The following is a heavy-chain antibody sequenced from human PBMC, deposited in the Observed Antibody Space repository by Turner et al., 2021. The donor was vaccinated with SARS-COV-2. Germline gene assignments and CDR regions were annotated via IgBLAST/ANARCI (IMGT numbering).Heavy chain of an antibody. D-gene: IGHD2-21*01. J-gene: IGHJ4*02. CDR1: GCIASSNY. V-gene: IGHV3-53*01. CDR2: IYPGGNT. CDR3: ARGGLVTAPMHRLDY. Sequence: VQLVESGGGFIQPGGSLRLSCAASGCIASSNYMTWVRQAPGKGLEWVSIIYPGGNTYYADCLKGRFTISRDNSKNTVYLQTNSLRTEDTAVYYCARGGLVTAPMHRLDYWGQGTLVTVSS.